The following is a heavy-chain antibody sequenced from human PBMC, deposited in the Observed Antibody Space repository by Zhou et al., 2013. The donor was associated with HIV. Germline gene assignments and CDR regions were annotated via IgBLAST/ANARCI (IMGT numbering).Heavy chain of an antibody. CDR1: GGTFSSYA. J-gene: IGHJ6*01. V-gene: IGHV1-69*04. CDR3: RRRTPYSYYYDSSSKYWSVDV. D-gene: IGHD3-22*01. CDR2: IIPILGIA. Sequence: QVQLVQSGAEVKKPGSSVKVSCKASGGTFSSYAISWVRQAPGQGLEWMGRIIPILGIANYAQKFQGRVTITADKSTSTAYMELSSLRSGRTTAVYYCRRRTPYSYYYDSSSKYWSVDV.